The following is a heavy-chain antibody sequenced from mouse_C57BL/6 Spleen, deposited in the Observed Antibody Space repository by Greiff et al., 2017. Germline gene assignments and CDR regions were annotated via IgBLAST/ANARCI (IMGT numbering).Heavy chain of an antibody. V-gene: IGHV1-74*01. CDR2: IHPSDSDT. J-gene: IGHJ4*01. CDR3: AMGGYDRYYYAMDY. CDR1: GYTFTSYW. Sequence: QVQLQQPGAELVKPGASVKVSCKASGYTFTSYWMHWVKQRPGQGLEWIGRIHPSDSDTNYNQKFKGKATLTEDKSSSTAYMQLSSLTSEDSAVYYCAMGGYDRYYYAMDYWGQGTSDTVSS. D-gene: IGHD2-2*01.